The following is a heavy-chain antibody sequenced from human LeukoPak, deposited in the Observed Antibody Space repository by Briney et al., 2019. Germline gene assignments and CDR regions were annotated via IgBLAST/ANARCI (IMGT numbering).Heavy chain of an antibody. Sequence: PGGSLRLSCAASGFTFSSYAMHWVRQAPGKGLEWVAVISYDGSNKYYADSVKGRFTISRDNSKNTLYLQMNSLRAEDTAVYYCASDRGFLLDIVVVPAATIDYWGQGTLVTVSS. CDR3: ASDRGFLLDIVVVPAATIDY. CDR2: ISYDGSNK. D-gene: IGHD2-2*03. CDR1: GFTFSSYA. J-gene: IGHJ4*02. V-gene: IGHV3-30-3*01.